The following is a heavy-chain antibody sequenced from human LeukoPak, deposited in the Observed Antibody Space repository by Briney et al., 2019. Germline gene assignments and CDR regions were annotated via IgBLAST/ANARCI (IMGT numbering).Heavy chain of an antibody. J-gene: IGHJ4*02. D-gene: IGHD3-3*01. CDR3: ARIGSGYYNYFDF. CDR2: VYYSGST. V-gene: IGHV4-59*01. Sequence: SETLSLTCTVSSGSIGSYYWSWIRQPPGKGLEWIGDVYYSGSTRYNPSLTSRVTISADTSNKQFSLKMSSMPAADTAVYYCARIGSGYYNYFDFWGQGTLVTVSS. CDR1: SGSIGSYY.